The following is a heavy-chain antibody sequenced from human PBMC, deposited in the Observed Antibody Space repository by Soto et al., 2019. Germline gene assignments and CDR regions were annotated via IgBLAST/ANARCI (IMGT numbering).Heavy chain of an antibody. CDR2: IWYDGSNK. V-gene: IGHV3-33*01. J-gene: IGHJ3*02. D-gene: IGHD3-22*01. CDR1: GFTFSSYG. Sequence: PGGSLRLSCAASGFTFSSYGMHWVRQAPGKGLEWVAVIWYDGSNKYYADSVKGRFTISRDNSKNTLYLQMNSLRAEDTAVYYCARTYYYDSSGSIGAFDIWGQGTMVTV. CDR3: ARTYYYDSSGSIGAFDI.